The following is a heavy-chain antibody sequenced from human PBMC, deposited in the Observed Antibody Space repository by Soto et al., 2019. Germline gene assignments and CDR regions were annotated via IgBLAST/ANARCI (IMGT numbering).Heavy chain of an antibody. J-gene: IGHJ5*02. V-gene: IGHV2-5*02. CDR2: IYWDDDK. CDR3: AHRLDYYDSSGYFT. D-gene: IGHD3-22*01. CDR1: GFSLSTSGVG. Sequence: QITLKESGPTLVKPTQTLTLTCTFSGFSLSTSGVGVGWIRQPAGKALEWLALIYWDDDKRYSPSLKSRLTITKDTSKNQVVLTMTNMDPVDTATYYCAHRLDYYDSSGYFTWGQGTLVTVSS.